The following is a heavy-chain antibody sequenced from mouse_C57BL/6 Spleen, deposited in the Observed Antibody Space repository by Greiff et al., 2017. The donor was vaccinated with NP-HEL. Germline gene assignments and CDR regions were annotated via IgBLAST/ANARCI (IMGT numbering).Heavy chain of an antibody. J-gene: IGHJ4*01. Sequence: VPLQQSGAELARPGASVKMSCKASGYTFTSYTMHWVKQRPGQGLEWIGYFNPSSGYSKYNQKFKDKATLTADKSASTAYMQLSTLTSEDSAVYFCTRVTYYAMDYGGQGTSVTVSS. CDR3: TRVTYYAMDY. CDR1: GYTFTSYT. D-gene: IGHD2-1*01. CDR2: FNPSSGYS. V-gene: IGHV1-4*01.